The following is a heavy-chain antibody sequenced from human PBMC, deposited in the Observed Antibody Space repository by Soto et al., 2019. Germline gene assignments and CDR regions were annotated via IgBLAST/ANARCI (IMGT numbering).Heavy chain of an antibody. D-gene: IGHD1-20*01. J-gene: IGHJ6*03. CDR3: ARVAGISYYNHMDV. CDR1: GVSLKTYY. Sequence: QVHLQESGPGLVRPSETLSLTCTVSGVSLKTYYWSWIRLPPGGGLEWIGYIFSSGSPNDNPSLRSRVTMSVETSNNQFSLKMSSVTAADTAVYYCARVAGISYYNHMDVWGKGTTVTVSS. CDR2: IFSSGSP. V-gene: IGHV4-59*01.